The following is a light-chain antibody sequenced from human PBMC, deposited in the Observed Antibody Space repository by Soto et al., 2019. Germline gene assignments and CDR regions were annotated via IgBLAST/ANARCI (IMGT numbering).Light chain of an antibody. J-gene: IGKJ1*01. V-gene: IGKV1-33*01. CDR3: QQYDDSPPWT. CDR1: QDIRNY. Sequence: DIQMTQSPSSLSASVGDRVTITCQASQDIRNYLNWYQQKAGMAPKLLISAASHLQSGVPSRFSAGGSGKDFTFTINSLQAEDSGTYYCQQYDDSPPWTFGAGTKVEIK. CDR2: AAS.